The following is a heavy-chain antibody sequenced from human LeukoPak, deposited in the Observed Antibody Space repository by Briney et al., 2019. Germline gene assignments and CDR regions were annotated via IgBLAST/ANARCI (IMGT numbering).Heavy chain of an antibody. CDR1: GYTFTSYD. Sequence: ASVKVSCKASGYTFTSYDINWVRQATGQGLEWMGWMNPNSGDTNYAQKFQGWVTMTRDTSISTAYMELSRLRSDDTAVYYCARDFGSSSYFQHWGQGTLVTVSS. CDR2: MNPNSGDT. D-gene: IGHD6-13*01. CDR3: ARDFGSSSYFQH. J-gene: IGHJ1*01. V-gene: IGHV1-2*04.